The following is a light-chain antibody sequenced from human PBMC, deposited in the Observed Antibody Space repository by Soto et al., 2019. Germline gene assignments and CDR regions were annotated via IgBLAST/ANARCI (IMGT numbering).Light chain of an antibody. J-gene: IGKJ2*01. CDR1: QSISPF. V-gene: IGKV1-39*01. Sequence: DIHMTQSPSSLSASVGDRVTITCRASQSISPFLNWYQQRPGEAPRLLIFAASTLQSGVPSRFSGSGSGTEFTLTISSLRPEDFATYYCQQSYSTPLTFGLGTKLDIE. CDR3: QQSYSTPLT. CDR2: AAS.